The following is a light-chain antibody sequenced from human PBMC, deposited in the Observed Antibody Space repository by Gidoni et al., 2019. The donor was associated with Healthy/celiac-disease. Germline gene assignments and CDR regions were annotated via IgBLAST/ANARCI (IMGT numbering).Light chain of an antibody. Sequence: DIVMTQSQDSLAASLAKRSTINCKSSQSVLYSPNNKNYLAWYQQKPGQPPTLRIYCASTRASGVPDRFSGSGSGTDFTLTISSLQAEDVAVYYCQQYYSTPPLTFGGGTKVEIK. CDR2: CAS. J-gene: IGKJ4*01. CDR3: QQYYSTPPLT. CDR1: QSVLYSPNNKNY. V-gene: IGKV4-1*01.